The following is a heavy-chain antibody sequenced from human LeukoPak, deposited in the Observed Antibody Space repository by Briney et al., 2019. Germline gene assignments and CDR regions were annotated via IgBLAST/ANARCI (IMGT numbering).Heavy chain of an antibody. D-gene: IGHD6-13*01. CDR2: INSNSGGT. Sequence: ASVKVSCKASGYTFTGYYMHWVRQAPGQGLEWMGRINSNSGGTNYAQKFQGRVTMTRDTSISTAYMELSRLTPDDTAVYYCARDLGSSSWYYSYGMDVWGQGTTVTVSS. V-gene: IGHV1-2*06. J-gene: IGHJ6*02. CDR3: ARDLGSSSWYYSYGMDV. CDR1: GYTFTGYY.